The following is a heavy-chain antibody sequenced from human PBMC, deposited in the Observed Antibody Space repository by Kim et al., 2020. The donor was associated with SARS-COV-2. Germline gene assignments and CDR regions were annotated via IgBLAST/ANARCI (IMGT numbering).Heavy chain of an antibody. CDR3: ERQTYVGRALDY. CDR1: GGSIASRNHF. CDR2: VDSGGNT. Sequence: SETLSLTCTVSGGSIASRNHFWAWIRQPPGKGLDWIGIVDSGGNTYYNPSLKTQPTISIDTSKNQFSLELSAATAADTAIYYCERQTYVGRALDYWGQGALVIVSS. D-gene: IGHD1-26*01. V-gene: IGHV4-39*01. J-gene: IGHJ4*02.